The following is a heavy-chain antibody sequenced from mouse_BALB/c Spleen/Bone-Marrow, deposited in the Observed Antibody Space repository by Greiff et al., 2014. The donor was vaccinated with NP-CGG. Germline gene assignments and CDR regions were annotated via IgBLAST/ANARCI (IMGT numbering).Heavy chain of an antibody. CDR1: GITVSSYT. CDR2: ITGGGTT. J-gene: IGHJ4*01. D-gene: IGHD1-2*01. Sequence: EVKLMESGGGLVKPGESLKSSCAASGITVSSYTMSWVRQTPEKRLEWVASITGGGTTYYPDSVKGRFTISRDNARNILYLQVSSLRSEDTAIYYCARHYGYVDAMDYWGQGTSVTVSS. V-gene: IGHV5-6-5*01. CDR3: ARHYGYVDAMDY.